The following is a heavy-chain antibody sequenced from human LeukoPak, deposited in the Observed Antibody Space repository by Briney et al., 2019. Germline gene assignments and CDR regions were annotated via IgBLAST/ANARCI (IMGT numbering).Heavy chain of an antibody. CDR2: ISGSGGST. CDR3: AKGAGNNIVVVTATRIDY. V-gene: IGHV3-23*01. CDR1: GFTFSSYA. Sequence: PGGSLRLSCAASGFTFSSYAMSWVRQAPGKGLEWVSAISGSGGSTYYGDSVKGRFTISRDSSKNTLYLQMNRLRAEDTAVYYCAKGAGNNIVVVTATRIDYWGQGTLVTVSS. J-gene: IGHJ4*02. D-gene: IGHD2-15*01.